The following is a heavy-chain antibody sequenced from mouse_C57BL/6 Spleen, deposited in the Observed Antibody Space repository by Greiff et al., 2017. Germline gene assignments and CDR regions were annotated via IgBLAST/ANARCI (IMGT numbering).Heavy chain of an antibody. Sequence: VQLKESGTVLARPGASVKMSCKTSGYTFPSYWMHWVKQRPGQGLEWIGAIYPGNSDTSYNQKFKGKAKLTAVTSASTAYMELSSLTNEDSAVYYCTRGGALLPKHFDYSGQGTTLTVSS. D-gene: IGHD1-2*01. CDR1: GYTFPSYW. CDR3: TRGGALLPKHFDY. V-gene: IGHV1-5*01. J-gene: IGHJ2*01. CDR2: IYPGNSDT.